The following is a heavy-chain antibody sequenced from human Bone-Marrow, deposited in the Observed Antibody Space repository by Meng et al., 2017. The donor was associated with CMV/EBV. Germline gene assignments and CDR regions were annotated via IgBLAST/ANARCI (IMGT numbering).Heavy chain of an antibody. J-gene: IGHJ5*02. CDR2: INPSGGST. CDR3: AKGGATPYYDFWSGYPNWFDP. V-gene: IGHV1-46*01. Sequence: ASVKVSCKASGYTFTSYYMHWVRQAPGQGLEWMGIINPSGGSTSYAQKFQGRVTMTRDTSTSTVYMELSSLRSEDTAVYYCAKGGATPYYDFWSGYPNWFDPWGQGTLVTVSS. D-gene: IGHD3-3*01. CDR1: GYTFTSYY.